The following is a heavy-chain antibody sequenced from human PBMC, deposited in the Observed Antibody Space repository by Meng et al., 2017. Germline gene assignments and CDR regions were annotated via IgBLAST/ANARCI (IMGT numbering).Heavy chain of an antibody. CDR1: GYTFTSYD. CDR3: ARASLYDFWSGYAYGMDV. Sequence: ASVKVSCKASGYTFTSYDTNWVRQATGQGLEWMGWMNPNSGNTGYAQKFQGRVTMTRNTSISTAYMELSSLRSEDTAVYYCARASLYDFWSGYAYGMDVWGQGTTVTVSS. D-gene: IGHD3-3*01. V-gene: IGHV1-8*01. J-gene: IGHJ6*02. CDR2: MNPNSGNT.